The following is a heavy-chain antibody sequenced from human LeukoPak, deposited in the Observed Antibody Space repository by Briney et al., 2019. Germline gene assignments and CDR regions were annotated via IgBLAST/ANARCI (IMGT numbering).Heavy chain of an antibody. CDR1: GFTFSSYG. J-gene: IGHJ4*02. D-gene: IGHD2-2*01. Sequence: GGSLRLSCAASGFTFSSYGMHWVRQAPGKGLEWVAVISYDGSNKYCADSVKGRFTISRDNSKNTLYLQMNSLRAEDTAVYYCAKDESSTSWGQGTLVTVSS. CDR2: ISYDGSNK. CDR3: AKDESSTS. V-gene: IGHV3-30*18.